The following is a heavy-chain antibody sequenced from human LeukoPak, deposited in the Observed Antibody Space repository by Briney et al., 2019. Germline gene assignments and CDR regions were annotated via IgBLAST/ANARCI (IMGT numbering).Heavy chain of an antibody. CDR2: IYHGESDK. Sequence: KPGESLRLSCGGSGYTFTSYWMGWVRQTPGKGLEWVGVIYHGESDKKYSPPLKGQVTISADKSISTPYLQWSSLKASDTAMYYCARRTVTRYAWYFDLWGRGTLVTVSS. D-gene: IGHD4-17*01. CDR3: ARRTVTRYAWYFDL. J-gene: IGHJ2*01. CDR1: GYTFTSYW. V-gene: IGHV5-51*03.